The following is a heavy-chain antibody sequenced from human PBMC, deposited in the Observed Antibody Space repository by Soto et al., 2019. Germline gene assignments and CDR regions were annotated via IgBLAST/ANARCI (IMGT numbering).Heavy chain of an antibody. V-gene: IGHV1-18*04. CDR3: ARWRSFGDSLAY. J-gene: IGHJ4*02. CDR1: GYTFTSYG. Sequence: ASVKVSGKASGYTFTSYGISWVRQAPGQGLEWMGWISAYNGNTNYAQKLQGRVTMTTDTSTSTAYMELRSLRSDDTAVYYCARWRSFGDSLAYWGQGTLVTVSS. D-gene: IGHD4-17*01. CDR2: ISAYNGNT.